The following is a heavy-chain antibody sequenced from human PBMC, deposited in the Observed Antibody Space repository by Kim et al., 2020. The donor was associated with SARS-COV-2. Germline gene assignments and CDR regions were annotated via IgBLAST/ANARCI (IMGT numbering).Heavy chain of an antibody. CDR1: GGSISSSSHN. CDR3: AREVRFGGSDY. D-gene: IGHD2-15*01. Sequence: PETLSLTCTVSGGSISSSSHNWGWIRQPPGKGLEWIGSIHYTGSTYSNPSLKSRLTMSRDTSENQFSLQLNSVTAADTAVYFCAREVRFGGSDYWGQGTLVTVSS. V-gene: IGHV4-39*01. CDR2: IHYTGST. J-gene: IGHJ4*02.